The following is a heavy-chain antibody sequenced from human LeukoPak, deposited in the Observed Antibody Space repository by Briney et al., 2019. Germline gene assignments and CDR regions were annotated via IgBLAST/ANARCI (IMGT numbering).Heavy chain of an antibody. CDR3: AKDLARWLVRTSLVTFDY. CDR2: ISGSGGST. J-gene: IGHJ4*02. D-gene: IGHD6-19*01. CDR1: GFTFSSYA. Sequence: GGSLRLSCAASGFTFSSYAMSWVRQAPGKGLEWVSAISGSGGSTYYADSVKGWFTISRDNSKNTLYLQMNSLRAEDTAVYYCAKDLARWLVRTSLVTFDYWGQGTLVTVSS. V-gene: IGHV3-23*01.